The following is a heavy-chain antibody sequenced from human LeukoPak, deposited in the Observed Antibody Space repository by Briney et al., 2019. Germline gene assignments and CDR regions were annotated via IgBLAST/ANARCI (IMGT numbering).Heavy chain of an antibody. Sequence: GGSLRLSCAASGFTFSNWGMTWVRQAPGKGLEWVSSIIGSGGTTYYADSVKGRCTISRDNSKNTLYLQMNSLRAEDTAVYYCARASSSSWYRGKLYYYYYMDVWGKGTTVTISS. V-gene: IGHV3-23*01. CDR1: GFTFSNWG. J-gene: IGHJ6*03. D-gene: IGHD6-13*01. CDR2: IIGSGGTT. CDR3: ARASSSSWYRGKLYYYYYMDV.